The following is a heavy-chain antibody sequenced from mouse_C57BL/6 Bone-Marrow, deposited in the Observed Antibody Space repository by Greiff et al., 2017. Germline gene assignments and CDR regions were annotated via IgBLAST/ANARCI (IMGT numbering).Heavy chain of an antibody. CDR3: AKNRGLREAWFAY. CDR1: GFSLTSYG. V-gene: IGHV2-5*01. CDR2: IWRGGST. D-gene: IGHD2-4*01. J-gene: IGHJ3*01. Sequence: VQGVESGPGLVQPSQSLSITCTVSGFSLTSYGVHWVRQSPGKGLEWLGVIWRGGSTDYNAAFMSRLSITKDNSKSQVFFKMNSLQADDTAIYYCAKNRGLREAWFAYWGQGTLVTVSA.